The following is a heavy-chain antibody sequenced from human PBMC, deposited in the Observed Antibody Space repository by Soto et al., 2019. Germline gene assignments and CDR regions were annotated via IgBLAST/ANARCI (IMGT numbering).Heavy chain of an antibody. Sequence: GGSLRLSCAASGLTFSNYGMHWVRQAPGKGLEWVAVISYDGSNKYSADSVKGRITISRDNSKNTLDLQMNNLRAEDTAVYYCAKDLLSGTSSTSSSRRPYYYYGMDVWGQGTTVTVSS. CDR2: ISYDGSNK. CDR3: AKDLLSGTSSTSSSRRPYYYYGMDV. CDR1: GLTFSNYG. V-gene: IGHV3-30*18. J-gene: IGHJ6*02. D-gene: IGHD2-2*01.